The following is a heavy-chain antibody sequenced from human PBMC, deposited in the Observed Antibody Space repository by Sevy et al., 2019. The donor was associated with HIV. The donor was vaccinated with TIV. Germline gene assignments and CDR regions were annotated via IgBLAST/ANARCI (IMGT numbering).Heavy chain of an antibody. Sequence: GGSLRLSCAASGFTFGNYAMNWVRQAPGKGLEWVSGISGIGGGGVKPNYADSVKGRFTISRDDSKNSLYLQLNSLRAEDTAIYYCARKYDSSGYSDYWGQGTLVTVSS. CDR3: ARKYDSSGYSDY. D-gene: IGHD3-22*01. CDR2: ISGIGGGGVKP. J-gene: IGHJ4*02. V-gene: IGHV3-23*01. CDR1: GFTFGNYA.